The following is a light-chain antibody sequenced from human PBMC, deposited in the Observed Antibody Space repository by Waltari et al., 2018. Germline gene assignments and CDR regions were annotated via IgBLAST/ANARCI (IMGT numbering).Light chain of an antibody. V-gene: IGLV2-23*02. CDR3: CSYVRSTWV. J-gene: IGLJ3*02. Sequence: QSALTQPASVSGSPGQSITISCTGTSSDVGKYNLVSWYQQHPGKAPKVRIDGVSKRPAGVSNRFSGSTSGTTASLTIAGLQAEDEADYYCCSYVRSTWVFGGGTKLTVL. CDR1: SSDVGKYNL. CDR2: GVS.